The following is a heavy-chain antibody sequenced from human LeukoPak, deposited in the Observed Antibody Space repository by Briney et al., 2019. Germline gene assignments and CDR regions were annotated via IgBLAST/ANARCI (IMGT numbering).Heavy chain of an antibody. D-gene: IGHD3-10*02. J-gene: IGHJ4*02. CDR3: ARSTGSTMFIDY. V-gene: IGHV4-59*01. CDR2: IYYSGNT. CDR1: GGSISPYY. Sequence: SETLSLTCTVSGGSISPYYWSWIRQPPGKGLEWLGYIYYSGNTDYNPSLKSRVAISVDTSKNQFSLELSSVTAADPAVYYCARSTGSTMFIDYWGQGTLVTLSS.